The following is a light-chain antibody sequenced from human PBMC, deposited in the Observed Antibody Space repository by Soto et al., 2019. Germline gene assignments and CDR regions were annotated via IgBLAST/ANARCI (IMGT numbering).Light chain of an antibody. V-gene: IGKV3-20*01. Sequence: EIVLTQSPGTLSLSPGERATLSCRASQSVSSSYLAWYQQKPGQAPRLLIYGASSRATGNPDRFSGSGSGTDFILAISRLEPEDFAVYYCQQYGSFHLNFGGGTKVEIK. J-gene: IGKJ4*01. CDR3: QQYGSFHLN. CDR1: QSVSSSY. CDR2: GAS.